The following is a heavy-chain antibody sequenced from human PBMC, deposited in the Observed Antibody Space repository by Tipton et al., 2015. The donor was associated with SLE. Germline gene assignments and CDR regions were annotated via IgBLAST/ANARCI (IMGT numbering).Heavy chain of an antibody. CDR3: ARRNYGYFFDY. V-gene: IGHV4-34*01. CDR2: IYYSGNT. Sequence: TLSLTCAVYGGSFSGYYWSWIRQPPGKGLEWIGYIYYSGNTYYNPSLKSRVTISVDKSKNQFSLKLRSVTAADTAVYYCARRNYGYFFDYWGQGTLVTVSS. J-gene: IGHJ4*02. D-gene: IGHD5-18*01. CDR1: GGSFSGYY.